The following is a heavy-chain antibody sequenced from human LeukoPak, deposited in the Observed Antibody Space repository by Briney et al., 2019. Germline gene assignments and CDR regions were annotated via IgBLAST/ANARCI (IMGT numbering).Heavy chain of an antibody. CDR3: ARVPRPYYYGSGAFDI. CDR2: IRYDGSNK. CDR1: GFTFSSYG. Sequence: GGSLRLSCAASGFTFSSYGMHWVRQAPGKGLEWVAFIRYDGSNKYYADSVKGRFTISRDNSKNTLYLQMDSLRAEDTAVYYCARVPRPYYYGSGAFDIWGQGTMVTVSS. V-gene: IGHV3-30*02. J-gene: IGHJ3*02. D-gene: IGHD3-10*01.